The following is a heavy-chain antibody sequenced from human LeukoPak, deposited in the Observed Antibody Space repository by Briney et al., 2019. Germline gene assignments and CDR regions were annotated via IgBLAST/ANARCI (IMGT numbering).Heavy chain of an antibody. Sequence: GASVKVSCKASGYIFTGYYIHWVRQAPGQGLEWMGWINPSSGGTNFAQKFQGRVTMTRDTSISTAYMELSRLRSDDTAVYYCARDSLSIAAAKPPNWFDPWGQGTLVTVSS. CDR3: ARDSLSIAAAKPPNWFDP. D-gene: IGHD6-13*01. CDR2: INPSSGGT. J-gene: IGHJ5*02. CDR1: GYIFTGYY. V-gene: IGHV1-2*02.